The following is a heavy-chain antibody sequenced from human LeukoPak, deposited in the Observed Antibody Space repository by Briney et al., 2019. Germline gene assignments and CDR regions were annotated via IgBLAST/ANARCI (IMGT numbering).Heavy chain of an antibody. CDR2: ISYDGSNN. CDR3: AKDLGGSYPIFDY. J-gene: IGHJ4*02. Sequence: PGRSLRLSCAAARFTFSNYGTDCVRQAPGKGLEWQAVISYDGSNNYYAESVKGRFTIARDNSKHTLYLRMDSQRAEDTSVYYCAKDLGGSYPIFDYWGQGTLVTVSS. D-gene: IGHD1-26*01. V-gene: IGHV3-30-3*01. CDR1: RFTFSNYG.